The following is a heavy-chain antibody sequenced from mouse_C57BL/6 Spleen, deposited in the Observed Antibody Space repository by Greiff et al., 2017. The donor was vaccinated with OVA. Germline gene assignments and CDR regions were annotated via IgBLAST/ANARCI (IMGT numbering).Heavy chain of an antibody. J-gene: IGHJ4*01. CDR3: TTWGDGSSYRAYYYAMDY. V-gene: IGHV14-4*01. CDR1: GFNIKDDY. CDR2: IDPENGDT. Sequence: VQLQQSGAELVRPGASVKLSCTASGFNIKDDYMHWVKQRPEQGLEWIGWIDPENGDTEYASKFQGKATITADTSSNTAYLQLSSLTSEDTAVYYCTTWGDGSSYRAYYYAMDYWGQGTSVTVSS. D-gene: IGHD1-1*01.